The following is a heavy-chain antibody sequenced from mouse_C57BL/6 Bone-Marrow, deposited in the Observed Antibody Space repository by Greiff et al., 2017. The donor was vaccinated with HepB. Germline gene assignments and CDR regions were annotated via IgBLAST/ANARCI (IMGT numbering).Heavy chain of an antibody. J-gene: IGHJ4*01. Sequence: EVQLQQSGPELVKPGASVKISCKASGYTFTDYYMNWVKQSHGKSLEWIGDINPNNGGTSYNQKFKGKATLTVDKSSSTAYMELRSLTSEDSAVYYCARDPHYDYVENYAMDYWGQGTSVTVSS. D-gene: IGHD2-4*01. V-gene: IGHV1-26*01. CDR2: INPNNGGT. CDR3: ARDPHYDYVENYAMDY. CDR1: GYTFTDYY.